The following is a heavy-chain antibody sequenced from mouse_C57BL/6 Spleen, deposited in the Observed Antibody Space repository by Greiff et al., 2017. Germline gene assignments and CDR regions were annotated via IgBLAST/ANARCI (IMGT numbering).Heavy chain of an antibody. V-gene: IGHV5-17*01. CDR2: ISSGSSTI. CDR3: ARSYDGYYGYYAMDY. CDR1: GFTFSDYG. J-gene: IGHJ4*01. Sequence: EVKLMESGGGLVKPGGSLKLSCAASGFTFSDYGMHWVRPAPEKGLEWVAYISSGSSTIYYADTVQGRFTISRDNAKNTLFLQMTSLRSEDTAMYYCARSYDGYYGYYAMDYWGQGTSVTVSS. D-gene: IGHD2-3*01.